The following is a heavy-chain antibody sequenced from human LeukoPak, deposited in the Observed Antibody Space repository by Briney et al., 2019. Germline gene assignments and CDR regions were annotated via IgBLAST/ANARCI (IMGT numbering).Heavy chain of an antibody. CDR1: GFTFSSYE. CDR3: AKRDF. J-gene: IGHJ4*02. V-gene: IGHV3-48*03. CDR2: ISSSGSTI. Sequence: GGSLRLSCAASGFTFSSYEMNWVRQAPGKGLEWVSYISSSGSTIYYAGSVKGRFTISRDNSKNTLFLQMNSLRADDTAIYYCAKRDFWGQGTLVTVSS.